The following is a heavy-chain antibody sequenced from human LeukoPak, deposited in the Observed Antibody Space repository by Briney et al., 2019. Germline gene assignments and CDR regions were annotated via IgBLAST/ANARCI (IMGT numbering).Heavy chain of an antibody. CDR1: GFTFSSYS. CDR3: AKDGSSTSPDY. CDR2: ISGSSSYI. V-gene: IGHV3-21*06. Sequence: GGSLRLSCAASGFTFSSYSMNWVRQAPGKGLEWVSSISGSSSYIYYADSVRGRFTISRDNAKNSLYLQMNSLRAEDTAVYYCAKDGSSTSPDYWGQGTLVTVSS. J-gene: IGHJ4*02. D-gene: IGHD6-6*01.